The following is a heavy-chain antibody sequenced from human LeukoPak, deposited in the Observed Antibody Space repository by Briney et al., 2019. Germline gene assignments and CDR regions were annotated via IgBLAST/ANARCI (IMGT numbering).Heavy chain of an antibody. Sequence: GESLKISCKGSGYSFITYRIGWVRQMPGKGLEWMGIIYPSDSDTRYSPSFQGQVTISADKSINTAYLQWSSLKASDTAMYYCARRLGSSGWSYWGQGTLVTVSS. V-gene: IGHV5-51*01. CDR3: ARRLGSSGWSY. J-gene: IGHJ4*02. CDR1: GYSFITYR. CDR2: IYPSDSDT. D-gene: IGHD6-19*01.